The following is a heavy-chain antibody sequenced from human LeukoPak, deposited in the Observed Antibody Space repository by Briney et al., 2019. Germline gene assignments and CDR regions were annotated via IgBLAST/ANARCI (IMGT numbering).Heavy chain of an antibody. D-gene: IGHD3-22*01. J-gene: IGHJ3*02. CDR1: GFTFSSYW. V-gene: IGHV3-74*01. Sequence: PGGSLRLSCAASGFTFSSYWMHWVRQAPGKGLVWVSRINSDGSSTSYADSVKGRFTISRDNAKNTLYLQMNSLRAEDTAVYYSARDPYYDSSGYYDAFDIWGQGTMVTVSS. CDR2: INSDGSST. CDR3: ARDPYYDSSGYYDAFDI.